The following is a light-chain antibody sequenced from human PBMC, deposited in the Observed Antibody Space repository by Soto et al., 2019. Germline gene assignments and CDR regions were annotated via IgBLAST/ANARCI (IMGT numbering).Light chain of an antibody. Sequence: EIVMTQSPATLSVSPGERATLSCRASQSVSSNLAWYQQKPGQAPNLLIYDTSTRASGIPARFSGSGSGTDFTLTISSLQSEDFAVYHCQQYNNWPRTFGQGTKVEIK. CDR2: DTS. CDR3: QQYNNWPRT. V-gene: IGKV3-15*01. CDR1: QSVSSN. J-gene: IGKJ1*01.